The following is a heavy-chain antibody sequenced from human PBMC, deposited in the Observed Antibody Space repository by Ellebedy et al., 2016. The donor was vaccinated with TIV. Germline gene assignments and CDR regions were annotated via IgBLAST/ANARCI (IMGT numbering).Heavy chain of an antibody. Sequence: MPGGSLRLSCTVPGGSISSYYWSRIRQPPGKGLEWIGYIYYSGSTNYNPSLKSRVTISVDTSKNQFSLKLSSVTAADTAVYYCARAIYGYRHAVDYWGQGTLVTVSS. J-gene: IGHJ4*02. D-gene: IGHD5-18*01. CDR3: ARAIYGYRHAVDY. V-gene: IGHV4-59*01. CDR1: GGSISSYY. CDR2: IYYSGST.